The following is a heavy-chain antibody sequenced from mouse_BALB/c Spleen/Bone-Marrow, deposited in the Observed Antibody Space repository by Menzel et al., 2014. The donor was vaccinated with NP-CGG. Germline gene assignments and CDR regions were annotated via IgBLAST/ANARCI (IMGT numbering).Heavy chain of an antibody. Sequence: EVKLVESWGGLVKPGGSLKLSCAASGFAFSSYDMSWVRQTPEKRLEWVAYISSGGGSTYYPDTVKGRFTISRDNAKNTLYLQMSSLKSEDTAMYYCAREVLRDYFDYWGQGTTLTVSS. V-gene: IGHV5-12-1*01. D-gene: IGHD1-1*01. CDR2: ISSGGGST. CDR1: GFAFSSYD. CDR3: AREVLRDYFDY. J-gene: IGHJ2*01.